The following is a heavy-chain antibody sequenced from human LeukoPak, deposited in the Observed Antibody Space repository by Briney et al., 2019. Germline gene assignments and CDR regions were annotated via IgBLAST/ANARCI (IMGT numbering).Heavy chain of an antibody. V-gene: IGHV1-18*01. J-gene: IGHJ5*02. D-gene: IGHD5-12*01. CDR2: ISAYNGNT. CDR3: ARDKGGYEFNWFDP. CDR1: GYTFTSYG. Sequence: ASVKVSCKASGYTFTSYGISWVRQAPGQGLEWMGWISAYNGNTNYAQKLQGRVTMTTDTSTSTAYMELRSLRSDDTAVYYCARDKGGYEFNWFDPWAREPWSPSPQ.